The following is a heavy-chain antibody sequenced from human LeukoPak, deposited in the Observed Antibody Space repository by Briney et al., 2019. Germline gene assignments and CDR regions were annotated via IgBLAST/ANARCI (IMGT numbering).Heavy chain of an antibody. V-gene: IGHV3-9*03. CDR3: AKDLYSSSSGSDY. J-gene: IGHJ4*02. CDR2: ISWNSGSI. D-gene: IGHD6-6*01. CDR1: GFTFDDYA. Sequence: GGSLRLSXAASGFTFDDYAMHWVRQAPGKGLEWVSGISWNSGSIGYADSVKGRFTISRDNAKNSLYLQMNSLRAEDMALYYCAKDLYSSSSGSDYWGQGTLVTVSS.